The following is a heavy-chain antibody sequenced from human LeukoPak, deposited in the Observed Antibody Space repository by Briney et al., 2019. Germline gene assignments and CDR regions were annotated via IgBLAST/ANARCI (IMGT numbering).Heavy chain of an antibody. D-gene: IGHD1-26*01. CDR2: TYYRSKWYN. J-gene: IGHJ4*02. CDR3: ARGEWELSYFDY. Sequence: SQTLSLTCAISGGSVSSNSAAWNWIRQSPSRGLEWLGRTYYRSKWYNDYAVSVKSRITINPDTSKNQYSLQVNSVTPEDTAVYYCARGEWELSYFDYWGQGTLVTVSS. CDR1: GGSVSSNSAA. V-gene: IGHV6-1*01.